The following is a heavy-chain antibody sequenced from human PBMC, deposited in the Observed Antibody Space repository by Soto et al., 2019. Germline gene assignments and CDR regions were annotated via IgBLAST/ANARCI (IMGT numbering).Heavy chain of an antibody. J-gene: IGHJ4*02. V-gene: IGHV1-18*01. CDR1: GYTFTSYG. CDR2: IRAYNGKT. D-gene: IGHD6-13*01. CDR3: AGYSSSWSNFDY. Sequence: ASVKVSCKASGYTFTSYGISWVRQAPGQGLEWMGWIRAYNGKTNYAQKLQGRVTMTTDTSTSTAYMELRSLRSDDTAVYYCAGYSSSWSNFDYWGQGTLVTVSS.